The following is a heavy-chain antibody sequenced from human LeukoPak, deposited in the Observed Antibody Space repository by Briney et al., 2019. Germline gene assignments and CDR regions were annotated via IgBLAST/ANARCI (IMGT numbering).Heavy chain of an antibody. Sequence: SQTLSLSCTVSGGSISSGDYYWSWIRQPPGKGLEWIAYMYYSGSTYYNPSLKSRVTMSADTSKNQLSLKLSSVTAADTAVYYCARPYYYDSRIDPWGQGILVAVSS. CDR2: MYYSGST. J-gene: IGHJ5*02. CDR3: ARPYYYDSRIDP. D-gene: IGHD3-22*01. V-gene: IGHV4-30-4*01. CDR1: GGSISSGDYY.